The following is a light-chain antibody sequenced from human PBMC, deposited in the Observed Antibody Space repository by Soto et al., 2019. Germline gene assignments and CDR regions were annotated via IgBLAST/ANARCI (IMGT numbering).Light chain of an antibody. CDR2: DAS. J-gene: IGKJ2*01. V-gene: IGKV3-20*01. Sequence: EIVLTQSPGTLSLSPGERATLSCRSSQSVRSNHLAWYQKTPGQAPRLLIYDASSRATGIPDRFSGSGSGTDFTLTISRLEPEDFAVYYCQQYGSSPRTFGRGTKLEI. CDR1: QSVRSNH. CDR3: QQYGSSPRT.